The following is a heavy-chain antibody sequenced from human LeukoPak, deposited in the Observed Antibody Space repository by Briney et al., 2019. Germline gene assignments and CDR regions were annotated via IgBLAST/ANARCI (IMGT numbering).Heavy chain of an antibody. Sequence: PSETLSLTCAVYGGSFSGYYWSWIRQPPGKGLEWTGEINHSGSTNYNPSLKSRVTISVDTSKNQFSLKLSSVTAADTAVYYCARGGLQLWPFDYWGQGTLVTVSS. CDR2: INHSGST. J-gene: IGHJ4*02. CDR1: GGSFSGYY. V-gene: IGHV4-34*01. D-gene: IGHD5-18*01. CDR3: ARGGLQLWPFDY.